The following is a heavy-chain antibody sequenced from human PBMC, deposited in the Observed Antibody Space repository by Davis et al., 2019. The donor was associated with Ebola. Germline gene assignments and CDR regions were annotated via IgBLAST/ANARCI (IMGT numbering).Heavy chain of an antibody. Sequence: GESLKISCAASGFTFSSYSMNWVRQAPGEGLEWVSSISSSSSYIYYADSVKGRFTISRDNSKNTLYLQMNSLRAEDTAVYYCARVAAAGTPIYYGMDVWGQGTTVTVSS. CDR2: ISSSSSYI. CDR3: ARVAAAGTPIYYGMDV. D-gene: IGHD6-13*01. V-gene: IGHV3-21*01. J-gene: IGHJ6*02. CDR1: GFTFSSYS.